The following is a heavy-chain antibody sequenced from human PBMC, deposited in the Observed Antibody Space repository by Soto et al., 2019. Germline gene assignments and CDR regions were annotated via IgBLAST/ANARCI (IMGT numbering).Heavy chain of an antibody. CDR2: ISASGGGT. V-gene: IGHV3-23*01. CDR3: ARDYYGGNSWSFDY. Sequence: PGGSLRLACAASGITLSSYAMSWVRQAPGKGPEWVSGISASGGGTSYADSVKGRFTISRDNAKNSLYLQMNSLRAEDTAVYYCARDYYGGNSWSFDYWGQGTLVTVSS. D-gene: IGHD4-17*01. J-gene: IGHJ4*02. CDR1: GITLSSYA.